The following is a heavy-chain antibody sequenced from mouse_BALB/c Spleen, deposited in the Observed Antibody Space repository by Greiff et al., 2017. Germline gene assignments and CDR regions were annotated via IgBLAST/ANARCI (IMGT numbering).Heavy chain of an antibody. Sequence: EVQLQQSGTVLARPGASVKMSCKASGYTFTSYWMHWVKQRPGQGLEWIGAIYPGNSDTSYNQKFKGKAKLTAVTSTSTAYMELSSLTNEDSAVYYCLNSLLRLRYYFDYWGQGTTLTVSS. CDR3: LNSLLRLRYYFDY. V-gene: IGHV1-5*01. CDR1: GYTFTSYW. CDR2: IYPGNSDT. J-gene: IGHJ2*01. D-gene: IGHD1-2*01.